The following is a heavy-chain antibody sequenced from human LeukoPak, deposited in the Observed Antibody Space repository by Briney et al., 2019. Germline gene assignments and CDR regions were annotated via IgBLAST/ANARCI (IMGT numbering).Heavy chain of an antibody. J-gene: IGHJ4*02. CDR3: ASHRRSHGSEY. Sequence: PSETLSLTCTVSGYSISSGYYWGWIRQPPGKGLEWIGYVYYSGSTDYSPSLKSRLTISADTSKNQFSLKLSSVTAADTAVYYCASHRRSHGSEYWGQGTLVTVSS. CDR1: GYSISSGYY. V-gene: IGHV4-38-2*02. D-gene: IGHD3-10*01. CDR2: VYYSGST.